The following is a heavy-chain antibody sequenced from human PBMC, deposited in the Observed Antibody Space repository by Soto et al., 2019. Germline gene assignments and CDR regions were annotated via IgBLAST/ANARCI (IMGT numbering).Heavy chain of an antibody. J-gene: IGHJ6*02. Sequence: ESGGGVVQPGRSLRLPCAASGFTFSSFAMHWARQAPGKGLEWVAVISYDGRKEYYADSVKGRFSISRDNSKNTVYLQMNSLRPEDTAVYYCARGCSSNDCYTNYYYYYAMDVWGQGTTVTVSS. D-gene: IGHD2-2*02. CDR2: ISYDGRKE. CDR3: ARGCSSNDCYTNYYYYYAMDV. V-gene: IGHV3-30*04. CDR1: GFTFSSFA.